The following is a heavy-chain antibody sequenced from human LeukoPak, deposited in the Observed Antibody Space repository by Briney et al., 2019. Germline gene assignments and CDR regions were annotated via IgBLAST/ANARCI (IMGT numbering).Heavy chain of an antibody. CDR2: IYYSGST. J-gene: IGHJ5*02. D-gene: IGHD3-10*01. CDR1: GAPISSSS. Sequence: SETLSLTCTLSGAPISSSSWSSIRQPPGKGLEWIGYIYYSGSTNYNPSLKSRVTISVDTSKNQFSLKLSSVTAADTAVYYCARDTLESYGSGSYRWFDPWGQGTLVTVSS. CDR3: ARDTLESYGSGSYRWFDP. V-gene: IGHV4-59*01.